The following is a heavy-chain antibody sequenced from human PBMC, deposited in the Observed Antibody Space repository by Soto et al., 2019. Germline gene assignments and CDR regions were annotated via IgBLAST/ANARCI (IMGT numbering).Heavy chain of an antibody. CDR3: ARVRGGDYQYYYHYSNMDV. D-gene: IGHD2-21*01. V-gene: IGHV1-69*01. CDR2: VIPIFATT. Sequence: QVQLVQSGAEVRKPGSSVRISCRASGGTFSNYAFSWVRQVPGQGLEWMGGVIPIFATTNHAQKFRGRVSITAVESTSTVYMELSSLRAEDTAVYYCARVRGGDYQYYYHYSNMDVWGQGTTVTVSS. J-gene: IGHJ6*02. CDR1: GGTFSNYA.